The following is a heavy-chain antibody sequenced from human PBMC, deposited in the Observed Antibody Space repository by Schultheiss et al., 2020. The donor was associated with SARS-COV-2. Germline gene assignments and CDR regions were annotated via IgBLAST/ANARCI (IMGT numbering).Heavy chain of an antibody. J-gene: IGHJ4*02. D-gene: IGHD3-22*01. CDR3: ARDFYYYDSSGYYSGARGRTNSNPMMTGKPEYYFDY. CDR1: GFTFSSYG. V-gene: IGHV3-33*01. Sequence: GESLKISCAASGFTFSSYGMHWVRQAPGKGLEWVAVIWYDGSNKYYADSVKGRFTISRDNSKNTLYLQMNSLRAEDTAVYYCARDFYYYDSSGYYSGARGRTNSNPMMTGKPEYYFDYWGQGTLVTVSS. CDR2: IWYDGSNK.